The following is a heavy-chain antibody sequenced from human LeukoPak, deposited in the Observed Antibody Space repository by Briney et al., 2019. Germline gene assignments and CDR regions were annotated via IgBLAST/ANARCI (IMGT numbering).Heavy chain of an antibody. CDR1: GFTCSNAW. Sequence: PGGSLRLSCAASGFTCSNAWMSWVRQAPGKGLEWVGRIKSKTDGGTTDYAAPVKGRFAISRDDSKNTLYLQMNSLKTEDTAVYYCTTAQGYSYGYDYWGQGTLVTVSS. D-gene: IGHD5-18*01. V-gene: IGHV3-15*01. J-gene: IGHJ4*02. CDR2: IKSKTDGGTT. CDR3: TTAQGYSYGYDY.